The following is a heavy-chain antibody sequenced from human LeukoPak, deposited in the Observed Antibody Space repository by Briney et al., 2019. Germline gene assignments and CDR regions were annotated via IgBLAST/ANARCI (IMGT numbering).Heavy chain of an antibody. CDR1: GGSFSGYY. CDR2: INHSGST. D-gene: IGHD3-3*01. CDR3: ARGESGRDYDFWSGYFWPFWFDP. Sequence: SETLSLTCAVYGGSFSGYYWSWIRQPPGKGREWIGEINHSGSTNYNPSLKSRVTISVDTSKNQFSLKLSSVTAADTAVYYCARGESGRDYDFWSGYFWPFWFDPWGQGTLVTVSS. V-gene: IGHV4-34*01. J-gene: IGHJ5*02.